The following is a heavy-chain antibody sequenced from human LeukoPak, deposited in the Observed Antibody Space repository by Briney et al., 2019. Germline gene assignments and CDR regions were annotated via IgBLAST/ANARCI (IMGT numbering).Heavy chain of an antibody. V-gene: IGHV3-7*01. Sequence: PGGSLRLSCAASGFSISTYWMSWVRQAPGKGLEWVANIKQDGSKKYCVDSVKGRFTMSRDNAKNSLYLQMSSLRAEDTAVYYCARGYCSGGVCYSIYFDYWGQGTLVTVSS. CDR2: IKQDGSKK. CDR3: ARGYCSGGVCYSIYFDY. CDR1: GFSISTYW. J-gene: IGHJ4*02. D-gene: IGHD2-15*01.